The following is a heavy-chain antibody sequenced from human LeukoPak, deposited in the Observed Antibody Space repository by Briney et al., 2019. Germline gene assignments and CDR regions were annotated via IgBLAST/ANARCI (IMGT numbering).Heavy chain of an antibody. Sequence: GGSLRLSSAASGFTFSSYAMHWVRQAPGKGLEWVAVISYDGSNKYYADSVKGRFTISRDNSKNTLYLQMSSLRDEDTAVYYCARVGSAAAGSYFFDYWGQGILVTVSS. CDR1: GFTFSSYA. CDR3: ARVGSAAAGSYFFDY. J-gene: IGHJ4*02. D-gene: IGHD6-13*01. CDR2: ISYDGSNK. V-gene: IGHV3-30-3*01.